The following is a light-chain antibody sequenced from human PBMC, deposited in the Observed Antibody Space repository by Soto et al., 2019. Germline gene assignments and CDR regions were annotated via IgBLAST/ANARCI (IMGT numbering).Light chain of an antibody. CDR3: CSYAGSYTLV. CDR2: DVS. V-gene: IGLV2-11*01. Sequence: QSVLTQPRSVSGSPGQSVTISCTGTSSDVGGFNYVSWYQQHPGKAPKLMIYDVSKRPSGVPDRFSGSKSGNTASLTISGRQDEDEDDYYCCSYAGSYTLVFGTGTKVTVL. J-gene: IGLJ1*01. CDR1: SSDVGGFNY.